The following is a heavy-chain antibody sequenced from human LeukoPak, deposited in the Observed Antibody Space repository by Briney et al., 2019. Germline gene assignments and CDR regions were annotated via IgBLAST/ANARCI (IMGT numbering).Heavy chain of an antibody. CDR2: ISGSGGST. J-gene: IGHJ4*02. D-gene: IGHD1-26*01. V-gene: IGHV3-23*01. CDR1: GFTFSTYT. CDR3: AKEAIVEGRIDY. Sequence: GGSLRLSCAASGFTFSTYTMSWVRQAPGKGLEWVSTISGSGGSTYYADSVKGRFSISRDNSKNTLYLQMNSLRAEDTAVYYCAKEAIVEGRIDYWGQGTLVTVSS.